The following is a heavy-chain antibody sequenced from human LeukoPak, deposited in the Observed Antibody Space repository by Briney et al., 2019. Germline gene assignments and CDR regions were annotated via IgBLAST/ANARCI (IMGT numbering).Heavy chain of an antibody. CDR2: INHSGST. CDR3: ARSVARGYYYGSGSPNWFDP. J-gene: IGHJ5*02. D-gene: IGHD3-10*01. V-gene: IGHV4-34*01. Sequence: SETLSLTCAVYGGSFSGYYWSWIRQPPGQGLEWIGEINHSGSTNYNPSLKSRVTISVDTSKNQFSLKLSSVTAADTAVYYCARSVARGYYYGSGSPNWFDPWGQGTLVTVSS. CDR1: GGSFSGYY.